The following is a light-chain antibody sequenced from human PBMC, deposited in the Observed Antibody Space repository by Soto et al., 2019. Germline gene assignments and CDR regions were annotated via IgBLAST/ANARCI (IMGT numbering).Light chain of an antibody. Sequence: LTQPASGYGVPRHARTSFCTGASSDVGGFDHVSWYQQHPGKVPRLLIYDVSSRPSGVSDRFSGSKSGNTASLTISGLQAEDQADYYCNSFTTTNTSVFGTGT. CDR1: SSDVGGFDH. CDR2: DVS. J-gene: IGLJ1*01. CDR3: NSFTTTNTSV. V-gene: IGLV2-14*03.